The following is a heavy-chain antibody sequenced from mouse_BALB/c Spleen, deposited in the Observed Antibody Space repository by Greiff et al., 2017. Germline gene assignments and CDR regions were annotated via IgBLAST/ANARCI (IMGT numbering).Heavy chain of an antibody. CDR1: GFTFTDYN. J-gene: IGHJ3*01. V-gene: IGHV1-18*01. D-gene: IGHD2-14*01. Sequence: VQLQQSGPELVKPGASVKIPCKASGFTFTDYNMYWVKQSHGKSLEWIGDINPNNGGTIYNQTFKGKATLTVDKSSSTAYMELRSLTSEDTAVFYCAAYCRYRFAYWGQGTLVTVSA. CDR2: INPNNGGT. CDR3: AAYCRYRFAY.